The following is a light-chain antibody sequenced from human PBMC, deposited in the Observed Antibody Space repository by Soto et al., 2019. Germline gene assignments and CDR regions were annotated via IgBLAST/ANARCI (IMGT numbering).Light chain of an antibody. CDR1: SSNMGAGYN. CDR3: QSYDRSLSGSV. CDR2: SNS. Sequence: QLVLTQPPSVSGAPGQRVTISCTGSSSNMGAGYNVHWYQHLPGTAPKLLIYSNSNRPSGVPDRFSGSKSGASASLAITGLQAEDEADYYCQSYDRSLSGSVFGGGTKVTVL. V-gene: IGLV1-40*01. J-gene: IGLJ3*02.